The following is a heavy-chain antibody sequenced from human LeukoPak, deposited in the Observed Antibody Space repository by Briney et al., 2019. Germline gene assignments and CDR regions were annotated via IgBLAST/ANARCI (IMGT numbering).Heavy chain of an antibody. CDR1: GGSISSYY. Sequence: PSETLSLTCTVSGGSISSYYWSWIRQPPGKGLEWIGYIYYSGSTNYNPSLKSRVTISVDTSKNQFSLKLSSVTAADTAVYYCARRRVWFGEYAFDIWGQGTMVTVSS. J-gene: IGHJ3*02. CDR2: IYYSGST. CDR3: ARRRVWFGEYAFDI. D-gene: IGHD3-10*01. V-gene: IGHV4-59*08.